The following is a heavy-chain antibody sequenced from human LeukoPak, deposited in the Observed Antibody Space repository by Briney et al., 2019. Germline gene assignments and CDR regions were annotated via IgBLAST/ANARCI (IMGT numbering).Heavy chain of an antibody. CDR1: RFTLSRYE. J-gene: IGHJ6*02. D-gene: IGHD3-9*01. Sequence: GGALRLSCAASRFTLSRYEMNWVRPAPGKGLEGVSYISSSGSTIYYADSVKGRFTISRDNAKNSLYLQMNSLRAEDTAVYYCAGTGVLLRYFDGLSWQLYYYGMDVWGQGTTVTVSS. CDR2: ISSSGSTI. CDR3: AGTGVLLRYFDGLSWQLYYYGMDV. V-gene: IGHV3-48*03.